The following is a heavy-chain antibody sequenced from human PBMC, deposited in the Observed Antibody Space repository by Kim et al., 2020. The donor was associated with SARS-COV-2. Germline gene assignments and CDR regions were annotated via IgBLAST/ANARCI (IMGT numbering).Heavy chain of an antibody. CDR1: GFTFDDYT. Sequence: GGSLRLSCAASGFTFDDYTMHWVRQAPGKGLEWVSLISWDGGSTYYADSVKGRFXXXRDNSKNSLXXXMNSLRTEDTAXXYXXXXRGCXSTXCYTFDXWGXGTXXXVSS. V-gene: IGHV3-43*01. CDR2: ISWDGGST. J-gene: IGHJ4*02. CDR3: XXXRGCXSTXCYTFDX. D-gene: IGHD2-2*02.